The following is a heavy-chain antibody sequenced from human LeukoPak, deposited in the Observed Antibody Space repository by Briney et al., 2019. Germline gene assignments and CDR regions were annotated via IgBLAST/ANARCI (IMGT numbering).Heavy chain of an antibody. V-gene: IGHV4-38-2*01. D-gene: IGHD2-2*01. CDR3: ARGGSTSCYWY. CDR2: IYHSGST. CDR1: GYSISSGYY. Sequence: KPSETLSLTCAVSGYSISSGYYWGWCRQPPGKGLVGSGGIYHSGSTYYNPSPKSRVTISVDTSKSQSSLKLSSVTAADTAVCYCARGGSTSCYWYWGQETLVTVS. J-gene: IGHJ4*02.